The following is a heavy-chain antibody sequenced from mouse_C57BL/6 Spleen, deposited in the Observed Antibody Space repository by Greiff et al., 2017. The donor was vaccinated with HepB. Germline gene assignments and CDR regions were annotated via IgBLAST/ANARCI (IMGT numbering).Heavy chain of an antibody. Sequence: ESEGGLVQPGSSMKLSCTASGFTFSDYYMAWVRQVPEKGLEWVANINYDGSSTYYLNSLKSRFIISRDNAKNILYLQMSSLKSEDTATYYCAREDLGRGYFDVWGTGTTVTVSS. CDR2: INYDGSST. CDR1: GFTFSDYY. CDR3: AREDLGRGYFDV. D-gene: IGHD4-1*01. V-gene: IGHV5-16*01. J-gene: IGHJ1*03.